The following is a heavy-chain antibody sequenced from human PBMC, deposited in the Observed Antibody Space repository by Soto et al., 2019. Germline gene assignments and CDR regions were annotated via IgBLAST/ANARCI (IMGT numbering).Heavy chain of an antibody. CDR1: GGSISSGDYY. D-gene: IGHD2-21*01. Sequence: LSLTCTVSGGSISSGDYYWTWIRQLPGKGLEWIVYIYYSGSTYYNPSLKSRVTISVDTSKNQFSLKLSSVTAADTAVYYCARAPTGYSRYYFDYWGQGTLVTVSS. V-gene: IGHV4-31*03. J-gene: IGHJ4*02. CDR3: ARAPTGYSRYYFDY. CDR2: IYYSGST.